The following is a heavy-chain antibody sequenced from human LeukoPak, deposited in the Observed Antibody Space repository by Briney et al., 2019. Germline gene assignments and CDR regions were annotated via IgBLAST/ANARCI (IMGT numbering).Heavy chain of an antibody. CDR1: GGSFSGYY. Sequence: SETLSLTCAVYGGSFSGYYWSWIRQPPGKGLEWIGEINHSGSTNYNPSLKSRVTMSVDTSKNQFSLKLSSVTAADTAVYYCARSRRDYDILTGYYRRSFNWFDPWGQGTLVTVSS. CDR2: INHSGST. D-gene: IGHD3-9*01. CDR3: ARSRRDYDILTGYYRRSFNWFDP. J-gene: IGHJ5*02. V-gene: IGHV4-34*01.